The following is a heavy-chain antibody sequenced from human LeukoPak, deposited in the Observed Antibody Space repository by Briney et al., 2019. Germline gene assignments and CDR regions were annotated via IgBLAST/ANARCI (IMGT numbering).Heavy chain of an antibody. CDR3: ARGTGRGYGGNSDAFDI. Sequence: ASVKVSCKASGYTFTSYGISWVRQAPGQGLEWMGWISAYNGNTNYAQKLQGRVIMTTDTSTSTAYMELRSLRSDDTAVYYCARGTGRGYGGNSDAFDIWGQGTMVTVSS. V-gene: IGHV1-18*01. CDR2: ISAYNGNT. CDR1: GYTFTSYG. D-gene: IGHD4-23*01. J-gene: IGHJ3*02.